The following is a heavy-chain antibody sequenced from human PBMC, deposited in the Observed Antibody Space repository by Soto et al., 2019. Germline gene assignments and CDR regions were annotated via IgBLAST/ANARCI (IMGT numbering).Heavy chain of an antibody. Sequence: ASVKVSCKASGYTFTSYGISWVRQAPGQGLEWMGWISAYNGNTNYAQKLQGRVTMTTDTSTSTAYMELRSLRSDDTAVYYCARGHWGIVATGDFDYCGQGTLVTVFS. V-gene: IGHV1-18*01. J-gene: IGHJ4*02. CDR3: ARGHWGIVATGDFDY. CDR2: ISAYNGNT. CDR1: GYTFTSYG. D-gene: IGHD5-12*01.